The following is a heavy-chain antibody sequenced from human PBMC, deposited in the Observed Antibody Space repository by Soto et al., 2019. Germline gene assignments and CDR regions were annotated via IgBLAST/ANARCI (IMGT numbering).Heavy chain of an antibody. V-gene: IGHV3-30*18. Sequence: GGSLRLSCAASGFTFSSYCMHWVRQAPGKGLEWVAVISYDGSNKYYADSVKGRFTISRDNSKNTLYLQMNSLRAEDTAVYYCAKELPIGFGEFTLDYWGQGTLVTVSS. CDR3: AKELPIGFGEFTLDY. D-gene: IGHD3-10*01. J-gene: IGHJ4*02. CDR1: GFTFSSYC. CDR2: ISYDGSNK.